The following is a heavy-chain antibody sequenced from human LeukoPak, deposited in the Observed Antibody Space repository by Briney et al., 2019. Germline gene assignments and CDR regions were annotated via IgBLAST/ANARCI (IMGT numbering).Heavy chain of an antibody. D-gene: IGHD3-22*01. CDR1: GGSFSGYY. CDR3: AKDRGSSGYYGMDV. CDR2: INHSGST. J-gene: IGHJ6*02. Sequence: SETLSLTCAVYGGSFSGYYWSWIRQPPGKGLEWIGEINHSGSTNYNPSLKSRVTISVDTSKNQFSLKLSSVTAADTAVYYCAKDRGSSGYYGMDVWGQGTTVTVSS. V-gene: IGHV4-34*01.